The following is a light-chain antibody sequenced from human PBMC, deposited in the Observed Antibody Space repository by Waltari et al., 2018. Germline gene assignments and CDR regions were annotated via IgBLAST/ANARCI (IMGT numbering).Light chain of an antibody. CDR3: QQRSNWPPSIT. V-gene: IGKV3-11*01. Sequence: EIVLTQSPATLSLSPGKRATLSCRASQSVSSYLAWYQQKPGQAPRLLIYDASNRATGIPARLSGSGSVTDFTLTISSLEPEDFAVYYCQQRSNWPPSITFGQGTRLEIK. CDR2: DAS. CDR1: QSVSSY. J-gene: IGKJ5*01.